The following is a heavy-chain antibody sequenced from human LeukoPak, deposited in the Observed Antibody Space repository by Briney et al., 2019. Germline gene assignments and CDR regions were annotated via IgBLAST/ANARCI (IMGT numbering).Heavy chain of an antibody. CDR2: IYYSGST. J-gene: IGHJ4*02. CDR3: ASIAAAGYYFDY. CDR1: GGSVSSGSYY. D-gene: IGHD6-13*01. Sequence: SETLSLTCTVSGGSVSSGSYYWSWIRQPPGKGLEWIGYIYYSGSTNYNPSLKSRVTISVDTSKNQFSLKLSSVTAADTAVYYCASIAAAGYYFDYWGQGTLVTVSS. V-gene: IGHV4-61*01.